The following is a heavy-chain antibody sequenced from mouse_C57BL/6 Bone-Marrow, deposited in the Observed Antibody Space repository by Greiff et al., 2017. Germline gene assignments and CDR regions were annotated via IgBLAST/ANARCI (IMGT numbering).Heavy chain of an antibody. Sequence: QVQLHQSGPGLVAPSQSLSITCTVSGFSFTSYGVDWVRQPPGKGLEWLGVIWGGGSTNYNSALLSRLSISKDNSESQVFLRMNSLQTDDTAMYYCAAEVTAEEYWGQGTLVTVSA. CDR1: GFSFTSYG. D-gene: IGHD2-2*01. CDR3: AAEVTAEEY. J-gene: IGHJ3*01. CDR2: IWGGGST. V-gene: IGHV2-9*01.